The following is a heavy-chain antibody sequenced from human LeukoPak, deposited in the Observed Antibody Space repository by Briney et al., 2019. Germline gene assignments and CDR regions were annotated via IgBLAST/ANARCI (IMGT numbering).Heavy chain of an antibody. CDR3: ARTLGSYFDY. CDR2: INHSGST. Sequence: PSETLSLTCAVYGGSFSGYYWSWIRQPPGKGLEWIGEINHSGSTNYNPSLKSRVTISVDTSKNRFSLKLSSVTAADTAVYYCARTLGSYFDYWGQGTLVTVSS. D-gene: IGHD1-26*01. CDR1: GGSFSGYY. V-gene: IGHV4-34*01. J-gene: IGHJ4*02.